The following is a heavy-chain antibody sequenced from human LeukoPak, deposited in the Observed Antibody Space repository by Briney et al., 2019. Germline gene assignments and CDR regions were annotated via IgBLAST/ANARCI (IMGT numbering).Heavy chain of an antibody. Sequence: GGSLRLSCAASGFTFSGYSMNWVRQAPGKGLEWVSYISPSSSGIYYADSVKGRFTISRDNAKNSVYLQMISLRDEDTAVYYCARDSSGPWFDPWGQGTLVTVSS. J-gene: IGHJ5*02. CDR3: ARDSSGPWFDP. CDR1: GFTFSGYS. CDR2: ISPSSSGI. D-gene: IGHD6-6*01. V-gene: IGHV3-48*02.